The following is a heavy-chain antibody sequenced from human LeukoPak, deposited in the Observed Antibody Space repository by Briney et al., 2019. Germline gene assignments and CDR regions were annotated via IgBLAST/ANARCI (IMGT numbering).Heavy chain of an antibody. CDR1: GSTFSTHS. CDR3: ARGGVKATADAFDV. J-gene: IGHJ3*01. Sequence: GGSLRLSCAASGSTFSTHSMHWVRQAPGKGLEWVSSISTTSSYIYYGDSVKGRFTSSRDNARNSLFLQMNSLRAEDTAVYYCARGGVKATADAFDVWGRGTMVTVSS. V-gene: IGHV3-21*01. D-gene: IGHD1-26*01. CDR2: ISTTSSYI.